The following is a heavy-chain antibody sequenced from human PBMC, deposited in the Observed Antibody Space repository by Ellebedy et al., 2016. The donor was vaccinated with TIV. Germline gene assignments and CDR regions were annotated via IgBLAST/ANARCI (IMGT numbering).Heavy chain of an antibody. CDR3: GSLYYGLLTDSRAPDPFDI. J-gene: IGHJ3*02. CDR1: GYNFDTYR. D-gene: IGHD3-9*01. V-gene: IGHV5-51*01. Sequence: GGSLRLXXQGFGYNFDTYRIGWVRQKPGKGLEWMGSIHPGDSDTKYGPSVQGQVSISVDKSISTVYLQWGSLKASDTAIYYCGSLYYGLLTDSRAPDPFDIWGQGTLVTVSS. CDR2: IHPGDSDT.